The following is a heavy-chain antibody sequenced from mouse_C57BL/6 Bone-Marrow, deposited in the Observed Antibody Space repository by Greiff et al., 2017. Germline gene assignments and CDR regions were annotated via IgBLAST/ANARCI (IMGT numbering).Heavy chain of an antibody. Sequence: QVQLKQSGAELMKPGASVKLSCKATGYTFTGYWIEWVKQRPGHGLEWIGEILPGSGSTNYNEKFKGKATFTADTSSNTAYMQLSSLTTEDSAIXSCARSLITTVVATVYWGQGTTLTVSS. CDR1: GYTFTGYW. J-gene: IGHJ2*01. V-gene: IGHV1-9*01. D-gene: IGHD1-1*01. CDR2: ILPGSGST. CDR3: ARSLITTVVATVY.